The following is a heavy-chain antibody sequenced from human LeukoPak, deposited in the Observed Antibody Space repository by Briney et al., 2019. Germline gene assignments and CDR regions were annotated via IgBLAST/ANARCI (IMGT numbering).Heavy chain of an antibody. Sequence: GGSLRLSCAASGFIFSTYWMTWFRQAPGKGLEWVSAISGSGGSTYYADSVKGRFTISRDNSKNTLYLQMNSLRAEDTAVYYCAKDDGYGAEGGYFDYWGQGTLVTVSS. V-gene: IGHV3-23*01. CDR3: AKDDGYGAEGGYFDY. D-gene: IGHD4-17*01. J-gene: IGHJ4*02. CDR1: GFIFSTYW. CDR2: ISGSGGST.